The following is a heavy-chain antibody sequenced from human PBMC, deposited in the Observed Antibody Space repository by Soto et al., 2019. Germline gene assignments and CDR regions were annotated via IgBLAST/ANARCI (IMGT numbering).Heavy chain of an antibody. V-gene: IGHV2-5*02. CDR2: IYWDDDK. CDR1: GFSLSTIGVG. J-gene: IGHJ4*02. CDR3: AHSLSWEIIWTPSAVHYFDY. Sequence: QITLKESGPTLVKPTQTLTLTCTFSGFSLSTIGVGVGWIRQPPGKALEWLALIYWDDDKRYSPSLKSRLTITKDTYKNKMVLTMTHMDHVDTATYYCAHSLSWEIIWTPSAVHYFDYWGQGTLVTVSS. D-gene: IGHD1-26*01.